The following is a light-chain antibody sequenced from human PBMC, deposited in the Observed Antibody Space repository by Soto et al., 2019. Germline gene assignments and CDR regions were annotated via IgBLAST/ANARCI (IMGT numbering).Light chain of an antibody. J-gene: IGLJ3*02. Sequence: QSVLTQPASVSGSPGQSITISCTGTSSDGGGCNYVSWYQQHPGKAPKLMIYDVSNRPSGVSNRFSGSKSGNTASLTISGLQADDEADYYCSSYRSSSTHWVFGGGTKVTVL. V-gene: IGLV2-14*01. CDR2: DVS. CDR1: SSDGGGCNY. CDR3: SSYRSSSTHWV.